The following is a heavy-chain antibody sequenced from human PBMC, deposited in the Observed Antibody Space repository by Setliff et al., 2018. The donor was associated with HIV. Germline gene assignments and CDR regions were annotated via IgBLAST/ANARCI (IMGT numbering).Heavy chain of an antibody. CDR2: IIPIFGTA. CDR3: ARARDAFDI. Sequence: SVKVSCKASGYMFSGFHMHWVRQAPGQGLEWMGGIIPIFGTANYAQKFQGRVTITADESTSTAYMELSSLRSEDTAVYYCARARDAFDIWGQGTMVTVSS. J-gene: IGHJ3*02. V-gene: IGHV1-69*13. CDR1: GYMFSGFH.